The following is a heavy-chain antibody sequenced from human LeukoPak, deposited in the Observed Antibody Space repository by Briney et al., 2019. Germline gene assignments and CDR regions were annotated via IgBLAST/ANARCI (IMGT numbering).Heavy chain of an antibody. CDR1: GGSISGGGYY. J-gene: IGHJ4*02. CDR2: IYYSGST. V-gene: IGHV4-31*03. D-gene: IGHD5-24*01. CDR3: ARDNGRGGLDY. Sequence: SETLSLTYTVSGGSISGGGYYWSWIRQHPGKGLEWIGYIYYSGSTYYNPSLKSRVTISVDTSKNQFSLKLSSVAAADTAVYYCARDNGRGGLDYWGQGTLVTVSS.